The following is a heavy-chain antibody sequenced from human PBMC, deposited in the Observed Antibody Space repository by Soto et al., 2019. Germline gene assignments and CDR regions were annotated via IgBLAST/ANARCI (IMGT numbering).Heavy chain of an antibody. Sequence: GESLKISCKGSGYTFTSYWIAWVRQMPGKGLEWMARIDPSDSQTNYNPSFQGHVTISVDRSSSTAFLQWDSLEASDTAMYYGPRLAMARYFPYGRDVGGKGTRAPFPS. CDR1: GYTFTSYW. D-gene: IGHD3-9*01. CDR3: PRLAMARYFPYGRDV. CDR2: IDPSDSQT. J-gene: IGHJ6*04. V-gene: IGHV5-10-1*01.